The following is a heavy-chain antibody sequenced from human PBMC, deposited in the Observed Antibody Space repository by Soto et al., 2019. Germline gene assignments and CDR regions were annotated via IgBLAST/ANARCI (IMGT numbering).Heavy chain of an antibody. J-gene: IGHJ4*02. Sequence: QVQLRESGSGLVKPSQTLSLTCSVSGASVTRDGKCWTWIRQPPATGLEFVASIYHGGSTFYNPSLRSRVIITVDRSKKQFSLKLTSVTAADTAVYYCAREVDVYSKFDDWGQGTLVTVAS. D-gene: IGHD4-4*01. CDR3: AREVDVYSKFDD. V-gene: IGHV4-30-2*01. CDR1: GASVTRDGKC. CDR2: IYHGGST.